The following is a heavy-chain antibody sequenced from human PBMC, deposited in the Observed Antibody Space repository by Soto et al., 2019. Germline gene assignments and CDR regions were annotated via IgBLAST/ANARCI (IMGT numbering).Heavy chain of an antibody. CDR3: AKCSVGTVRTSGWCNWFAP. Sequence: EVRLLESGGGLAQPGGSRRLSCAASGFTFSSSAMNWVRQAPGKGLEWVSSIRVGGGDTFYADSVRGRFTVSRDISRNTLYLQTKSLRAEDTAIYYCAKCSVGTVRTSGWCNWFAPWGQGTLVTVSS. J-gene: IGHJ5*02. CDR1: GFTFSSSA. CDR2: IRVGGGDT. V-gene: IGHV3-23*01. D-gene: IGHD6-19*01.